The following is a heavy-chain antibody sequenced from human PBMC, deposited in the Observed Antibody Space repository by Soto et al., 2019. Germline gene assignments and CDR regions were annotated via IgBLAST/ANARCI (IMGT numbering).Heavy chain of an antibody. CDR3: AKAPIWNWFDP. V-gene: IGHV3-23*01. J-gene: IGHJ5*02. Sequence: PGGSLRLSCAASGFTFSSYAMCWVRQAPGKGQEWVSAISGSGGSTYYADSVKGRFTISRDNSKNTLYLQMNSLRAEDTAVYYYAKAPIWNWFDPWGQGTLVTVSS. CDR1: GFTFSSYA. CDR2: ISGSGGST. D-gene: IGHD3-9*01.